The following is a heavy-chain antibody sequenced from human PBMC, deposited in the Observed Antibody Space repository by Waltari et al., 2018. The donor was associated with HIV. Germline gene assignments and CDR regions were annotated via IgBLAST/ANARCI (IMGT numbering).Heavy chain of an antibody. J-gene: IGHJ4*02. Sequence: QVQLVQSGAEVKKPGASLKVSCKAAGYTFTRNGISWVRQAPGQGLEWMGWISAHNGTRNYAQKFQGRVTMTTDTSTITAYMELRSLRSDDTAVYYCARYPEAFDWLLGPYYFDSWGQGTLVTVSS. CDR3: ARYPEAFDWLLGPYYFDS. CDR2: ISAHNGTR. V-gene: IGHV1-18*01. CDR1: GYTFTRNG. D-gene: IGHD3-9*01.